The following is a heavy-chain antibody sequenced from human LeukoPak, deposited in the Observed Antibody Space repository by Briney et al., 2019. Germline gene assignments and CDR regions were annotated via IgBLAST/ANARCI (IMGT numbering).Heavy chain of an antibody. Sequence: SETLSLTCTVSGGSISSSSSYWGWIRQPPGKALEWIGSIYYSGATYYNPSLQSRVTISMDTSKNQFSLKLSSVTAADTAVFYCARGYYHSGGYYNFDYWGQGTLVTVSS. J-gene: IGHJ4*02. V-gene: IGHV4-39*07. CDR3: ARGYYHSGGYYNFDY. D-gene: IGHD3-10*01. CDR1: GGSISSSSSY. CDR2: IYYSGAT.